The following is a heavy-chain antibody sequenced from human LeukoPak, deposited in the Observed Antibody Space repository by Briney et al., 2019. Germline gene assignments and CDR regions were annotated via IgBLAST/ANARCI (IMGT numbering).Heavy chain of an antibody. CDR1: GFTFSSYW. CDR2: IKQDGSEK. J-gene: IGHJ4*02. CDR3: ARVGEQWLLYYFDY. D-gene: IGHD6-19*01. V-gene: IGHV3-7*01. Sequence: GGSLRLSCAASGFTFSSYWMSWVRQAPGKGLEWVANIKQDGSEKYYVDSVKGRFTISGDNAKNSLYLQMNSLRAEDTAVYYCARVGEQWLLYYFDYWGQGTLVTVSS.